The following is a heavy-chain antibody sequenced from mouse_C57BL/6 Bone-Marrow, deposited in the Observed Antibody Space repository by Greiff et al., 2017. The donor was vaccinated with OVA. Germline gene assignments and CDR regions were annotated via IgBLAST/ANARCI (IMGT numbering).Heavy chain of an antibody. CDR1: GYAFSSYW. CDR3: TRKNGSPFDY. D-gene: IGHD1-1*01. J-gene: IGHJ2*01. Sequence: VQLQQSGAELVKPGASVKISCKASGYAFSSYWMNWVKQRPGKGLEWIGQIYPGDGDTNYNGKFKGKAKLTAVTSASTAYMELSSLTNEDSAVYYCTRKNGSPFDYWGQGTTLTVSS. V-gene: IGHV1-80*01. CDR2: IYPGDGDT.